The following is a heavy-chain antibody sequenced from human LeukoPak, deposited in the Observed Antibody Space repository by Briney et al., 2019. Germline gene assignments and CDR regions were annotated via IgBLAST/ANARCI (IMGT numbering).Heavy chain of an antibody. CDR3: ARLAFYSSGWYY. D-gene: IGHD6-19*01. V-gene: IGHV4-39*01. Sequence: SETLSLTCTVSGGSISSSRYYWGWIRQPPGKGLEWIGSIYYSGSTYYNPSLKSRVTISVDTSKNQFSLKLSSVTAADTAVYYCARLAFYSSGWYYWGQGTLVTVSS. J-gene: IGHJ4*02. CDR1: GGSISSSRYY. CDR2: IYYSGST.